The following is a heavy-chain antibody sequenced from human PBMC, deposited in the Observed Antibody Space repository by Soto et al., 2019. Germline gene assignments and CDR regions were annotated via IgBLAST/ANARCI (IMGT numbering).Heavy chain of an antibody. D-gene: IGHD3-22*01. CDR2: IGIGSSTT. J-gene: IGHJ3*01. CDR3: ARDQLYYNDISGRPLNAFDV. Sequence: EVDLVESGGGLVQSGGSLRLSCAASGFTFRNYGMNWVRQAPGKGLEWVSYIGIGSSTTYYADSVKGRFTISRGNAKNSLYLQMNSLRAEDTAVYYCARDQLYYNDISGRPLNAFDVWGQGTMVTVSS. CDR1: GFTFRNYG. V-gene: IGHV3-48*01.